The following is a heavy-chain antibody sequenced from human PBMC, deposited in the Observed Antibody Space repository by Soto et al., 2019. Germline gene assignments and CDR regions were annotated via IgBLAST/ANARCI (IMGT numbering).Heavy chain of an antibody. D-gene: IGHD2-15*01. V-gene: IGHV3-48*02. CDR2: ISSSSSTI. CDR3: ARSSGPRGRYCSGGSCYSHFDY. CDR1: GFTFSSYS. Sequence: LRLSCAASGFTFSSYSMNWVRQAPGKGLEWVSYISSSSSTIYYADSVKGRFTISRDNAKNSLYLQMNSLRDEDTAVYYCARSSGPRGRYCSGGSCYSHFDYWGQGTLVTVSS. J-gene: IGHJ4*02.